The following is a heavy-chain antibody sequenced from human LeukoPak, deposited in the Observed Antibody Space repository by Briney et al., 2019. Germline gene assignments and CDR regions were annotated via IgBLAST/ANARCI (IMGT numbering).Heavy chain of an antibody. CDR1: GGSISGYH. CDR3: ARHPYYGSGSYLY. J-gene: IGHJ4*02. CDR2: INHSGST. Sequence: SETLSLTCTVSGGSISGYHWGWIRQPPGKGLEWIGEINHSGSTNYNPSLKSRVTISVDTSKNQFSLKLSSVTAADTAVYYCARHPYYGSGSYLYWGQGTLVTVSS. V-gene: IGHV4-34*01. D-gene: IGHD3-10*01.